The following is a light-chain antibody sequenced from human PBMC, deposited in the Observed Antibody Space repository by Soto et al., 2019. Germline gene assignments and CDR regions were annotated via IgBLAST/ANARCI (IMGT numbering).Light chain of an antibody. Sequence: QAVVTQPPSASGTPGQRVTISCSGSSSNIGSNPVNWYQHLPGTAPKLLIYNNNQRPSGVPDRFSDSKSGTSASLAISGLQSEDEADYYCAAWDDSLNGVVFGGGTKVTVL. CDR1: SSNIGSNP. J-gene: IGLJ2*01. CDR3: AAWDDSLNGVV. CDR2: NNN. V-gene: IGLV1-44*01.